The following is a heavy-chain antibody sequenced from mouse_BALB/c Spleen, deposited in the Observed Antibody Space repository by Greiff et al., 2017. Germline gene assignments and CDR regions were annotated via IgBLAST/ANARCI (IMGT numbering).Heavy chain of an antibody. CDR1: GYNFTSYW. V-gene: IGHV1-55*01. Sequence: QVQLQQPGAELVKPGTSVKLSCKASGYNFTSYWINWVKLRPGQGLEWIGDIYPGSGSTNYNEKFKSKATLTVDTSSSTAYMQLSSLASEDSALYYCARGIYYDYDGAWFAYGGQGTLVTVSA. CDR2: IYPGSGST. D-gene: IGHD2-4*01. CDR3: ARGIYYDYDGAWFAY. J-gene: IGHJ3*01.